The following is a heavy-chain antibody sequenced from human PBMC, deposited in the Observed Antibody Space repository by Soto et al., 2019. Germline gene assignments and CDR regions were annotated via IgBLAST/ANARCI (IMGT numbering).Heavy chain of an antibody. CDR2: VNHSGST. CDR3: ARRGDYYDNRCDANEV. J-gene: IGHJ3*01. V-gene: IGHV4-34*01. CDR1: GGSSSGYY. D-gene: IGHD3-22*01. Sequence: SETLSLTCAVYGGSSSGYYWSWIRQAPGKGVEWIGEVNHSGSTNYKPSLKSRVTISVDTSKNQFSLKLTSVTAADTAVYYCARRGDYYDNRCDANEVWGQGTMVTVSS.